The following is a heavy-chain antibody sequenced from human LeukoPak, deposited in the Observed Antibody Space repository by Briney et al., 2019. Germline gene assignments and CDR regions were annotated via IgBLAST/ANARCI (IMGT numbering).Heavy chain of an antibody. CDR3: AKGSTVTTYGWGVDY. V-gene: IGHV3-23*01. Sequence: GGSLRLSCAASGFTFSSYAMSWVRQAPGKGLEWVSGISGSGGSTYYADSVKGRFPISRDNSKNTLYLQMNSLRAEDTAVYYCAKGSTVTTYGWGVDYWGQGTLVTVSS. CDR2: ISGSGGST. J-gene: IGHJ4*02. D-gene: IGHD4-17*01. CDR1: GFTFSSYA.